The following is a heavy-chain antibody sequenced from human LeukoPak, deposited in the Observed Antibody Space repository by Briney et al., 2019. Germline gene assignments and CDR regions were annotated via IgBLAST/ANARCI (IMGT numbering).Heavy chain of an antibody. V-gene: IGHV3-9*01. Sequence: LRLSCAPSGFMFNDYALHWVRQAPGKGLEWVSSISWNSGNMYYVDSVKGRFTISRDNAKNSLSLQMNSLKPEDTALYYCAKGPGLGAGKRYLDLWGRGTLVIVSS. J-gene: IGHJ2*01. CDR2: ISWNSGNM. D-gene: IGHD6-13*01. CDR3: AKGPGLGAGKRYLDL. CDR1: GFMFNDYA.